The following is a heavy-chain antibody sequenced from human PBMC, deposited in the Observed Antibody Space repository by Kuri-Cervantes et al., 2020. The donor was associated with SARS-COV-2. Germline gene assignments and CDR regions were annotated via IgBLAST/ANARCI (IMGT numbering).Heavy chain of an antibody. CDR3: VRVGAYSGYDFDS. CDR2: ISSSSSTM. J-gene: IGHJ4*02. D-gene: IGHD5-12*01. V-gene: IGHV3-48*01. Sequence: ETLSLTCAASGFIFSRYSMNWVRQAPGKGLEWVSYISSSSSTMYYIDSVKGRFTISRDNAKNSLYLQMNSLRAEGTAVYYCVRVGAYSGYDFDSWGQGTLVTVSS. CDR1: GFIFSRYS.